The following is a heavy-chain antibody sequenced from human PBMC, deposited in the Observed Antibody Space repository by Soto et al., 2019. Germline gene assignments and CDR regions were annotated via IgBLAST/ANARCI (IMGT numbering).Heavy chain of an antibody. D-gene: IGHD5-18*01. V-gene: IGHV4-31*03. J-gene: IGHJ4*02. CDR1: GGSISSGGYY. CDR3: ARHNTAMDY. Sequence: SETLSLTCTVSGGSISSGGYYWSWISQHPGKGXXWXGYXXXXXSXXXNPSLKSRVTISVDTSKNQFSLKLSSVTAADTAVYYCARHNTAMDYWGQGTLVTVSS. CDR2: XXXXXSX.